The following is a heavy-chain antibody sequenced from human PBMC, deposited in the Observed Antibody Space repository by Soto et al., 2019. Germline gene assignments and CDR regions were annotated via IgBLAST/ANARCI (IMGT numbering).Heavy chain of an antibody. CDR3: AKGRGNWFDP. V-gene: IGHV3-30*18. J-gene: IGHJ5*02. CDR1: GFTFSGYG. CDR2: ISYDGSNK. Sequence: QVQLVESGGGVVQPGRSLRLSCAASGFTFSGYGMHWVRQAPVKGLEWVAVISYDGSNKYYADSVKGRFTISRDNSKNTLDLQMNSLRAEDTAVYYCAKGRGNWFDPWGQGTLGTDSS.